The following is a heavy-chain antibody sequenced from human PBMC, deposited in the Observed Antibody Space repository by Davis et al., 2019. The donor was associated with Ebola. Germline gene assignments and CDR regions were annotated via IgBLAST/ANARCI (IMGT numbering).Heavy chain of an antibody. Sequence: GESLKISCKGSGYSFTSYWIGWVRQMPGKGLEWMGIIYPGDSDTRYSPSFQGQVTISADKSISTAYLQWSSLKASDTAMYYCARHPPTAMVLRYFDYWGQGTLVTVSS. V-gene: IGHV5-51*01. D-gene: IGHD5-18*01. CDR1: GYSFTSYW. J-gene: IGHJ4*02. CDR3: ARHPPTAMVLRYFDY. CDR2: IYPGDSDT.